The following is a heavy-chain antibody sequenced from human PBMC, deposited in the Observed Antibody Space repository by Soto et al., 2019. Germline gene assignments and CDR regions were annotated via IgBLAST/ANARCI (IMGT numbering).Heavy chain of an antibody. Sequence: GGSLRLCCGFTFSSSWMHWVCQAPEKGLEWVADIRCDGSDKYYVDSVKGRLTISRDNAKNSLYVQVNSLRAEDMTVYYTITMVVALFDYWGQGTLVTVSS. J-gene: IGHJ4*02. V-gene: IGHV3-7*03. CDR3: ITMVVALFDY. CDR1: FTFSSSW. CDR2: IRCDGSDK. D-gene: IGHD3-10*01.